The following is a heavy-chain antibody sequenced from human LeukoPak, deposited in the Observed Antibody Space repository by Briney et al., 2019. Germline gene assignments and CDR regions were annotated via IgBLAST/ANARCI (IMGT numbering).Heavy chain of an antibody. CDR3: ARAQDASIRFSGNWFDP. D-gene: IGHD3-3*01. Sequence: ASVKVSCKASGYTFTSYGISWVRQAPGQGLEWMGWISAYNGNTNYAQKLQGRLTMTTDTSTSTAYMELRSLRSDDTAVYYCARAQDASIRFSGNWFDPWGQGTLVTVSS. J-gene: IGHJ5*02. V-gene: IGHV1-18*01. CDR1: GYTFTSYG. CDR2: ISAYNGNT.